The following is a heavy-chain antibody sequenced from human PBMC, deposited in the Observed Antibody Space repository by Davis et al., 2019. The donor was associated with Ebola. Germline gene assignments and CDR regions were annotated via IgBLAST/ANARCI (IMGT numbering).Heavy chain of an antibody. CDR1: GYTFTGYY. CDR3: ARGTMVRGVTTDFFDY. CDR2: INPNSGGT. J-gene: IGHJ4*02. V-gene: IGHV1-2*04. Sequence: ASVPVSCKASGYTFTGYYMHWVRQAPGQGLEWMGWINPNSGGTNYAQKFQGWVTMTRDTSISTAYMELSRLRSDDTAVYYCARGTMVRGVTTDFFDYWGQGTLVTVSS. D-gene: IGHD3-10*01.